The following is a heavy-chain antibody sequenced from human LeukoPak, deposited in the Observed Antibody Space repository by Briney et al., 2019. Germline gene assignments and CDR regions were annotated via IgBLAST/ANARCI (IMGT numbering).Heavy chain of an antibody. D-gene: IGHD6-13*01. CDR2: ISSSSSYT. J-gene: IGHJ4*02. V-gene: IGHV3-11*06. CDR1: GFTFSDYY. CDR3: ARGVAAAGTRARKTYYFDY. Sequence: GGSLRLSCAASGFTFSDYYMSWIRQAPGKGLEWVSYISSSSSYTNYADSVKGRFTISRDNAKNSVYLQMNSLRAEDTAVYYCARGVAAAGTRARKTYYFDYWGQGTLVTVSS.